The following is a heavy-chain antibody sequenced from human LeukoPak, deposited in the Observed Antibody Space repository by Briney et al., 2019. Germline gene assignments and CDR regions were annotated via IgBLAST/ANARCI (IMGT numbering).Heavy chain of an antibody. V-gene: IGHV3-23*01. CDR2: ISGSGGST. J-gene: IGHJ4*02. CDR1: GFTFSTYA. D-gene: IGHD2-2*01. Sequence: PGGSLRLSCAASGFTFSTYAMSWVRQAPGKGLEWVSGISGSGGSTYYADSVKGRFTISRDNSKNTLYLQMNSLRAEDTAVYYCAKDRSSGEYQLLDYFDYWGQGTLVTVSS. CDR3: AKDRSSGEYQLLDYFDY.